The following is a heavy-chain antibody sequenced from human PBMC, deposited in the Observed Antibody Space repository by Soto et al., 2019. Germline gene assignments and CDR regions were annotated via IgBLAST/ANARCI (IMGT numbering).Heavy chain of an antibody. D-gene: IGHD6-13*01. Sequence: SETLYLTCTVSGGSISSSSYYWGWIRQPPGKGLEWIGSIYYSGSTYYNPSLKSRVTISVDTSKNQFSLKLSSVTAADTAVYYCARVGQQLVKFHWFDPWGQGTLVTVSS. J-gene: IGHJ5*02. CDR3: ARVGQQLVKFHWFDP. CDR1: GGSISSSSYY. V-gene: IGHV4-39*01. CDR2: IYYSGST.